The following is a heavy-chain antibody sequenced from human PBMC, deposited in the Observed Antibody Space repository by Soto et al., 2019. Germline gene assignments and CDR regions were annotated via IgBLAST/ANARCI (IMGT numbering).Heavy chain of an antibody. Sequence: GGSLRLSCAASGFTLSSNYMSWVRQSPGKGLEWVSVIYSGGSTYYADSVKGRFTISRDNSKNTLYLQMNSLRAEDTAVYYCARLRRVGYYFDYWGQGTLVTVSS. CDR1: GFTLSSNY. CDR3: ARLRRVGYYFDY. CDR2: IYSGGST. J-gene: IGHJ4*02. V-gene: IGHV3-53*01. D-gene: IGHD4-17*01.